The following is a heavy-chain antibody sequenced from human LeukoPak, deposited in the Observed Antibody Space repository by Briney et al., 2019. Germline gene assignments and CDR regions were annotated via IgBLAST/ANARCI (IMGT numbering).Heavy chain of an antibody. Sequence: GGSLRLSCAASGFTFSSYGMHWVRQAPGKGLEWVAFIRYDGSNKYYADSMKGRFTISRDNSKNTLYLQMNSLRAEDTAVYYCAKDKVALTGGRVDVWGKGTTVTVSS. D-gene: IGHD7-27*01. CDR3: AKDKVALTGGRVDV. J-gene: IGHJ6*04. CDR1: GFTFSSYG. CDR2: IRYDGSNK. V-gene: IGHV3-30*02.